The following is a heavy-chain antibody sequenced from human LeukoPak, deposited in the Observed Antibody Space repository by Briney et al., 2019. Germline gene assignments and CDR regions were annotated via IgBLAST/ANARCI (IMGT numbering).Heavy chain of an antibody. Sequence: ASVKVSCKASGYTFTGYYMHWVRQAPGQGLEWMGWINPNSGGTNYAQKFQGRVTMTRDTSISTTYMELSRLRSDDTAVYYCARDLPRALGLAEWLLDEAFDIWGQGTMVTVSS. CDR1: GYTFTGYY. CDR3: ARDLPRALGLAEWLLDEAFDI. V-gene: IGHV1-2*02. CDR2: INPNSGGT. J-gene: IGHJ3*02. D-gene: IGHD3-3*01.